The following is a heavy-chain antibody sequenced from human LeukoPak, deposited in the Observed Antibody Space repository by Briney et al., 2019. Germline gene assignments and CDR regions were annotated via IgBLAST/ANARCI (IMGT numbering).Heavy chain of an antibody. V-gene: IGHV1-8*01. CDR1: GYSFTSYD. D-gene: IGHD1-26*01. CDR2: MNPNRGNT. CDR3: ARVQYSGSYNDAFDI. Sequence: ASVKVSCKASGYSFTSYDFNWVRQATGQGLEWMGGMNPNRGNTVYAQKFQGRLTMTRNTSISTAYMELSSLRSEDTAVYYCARVQYSGSYNDAFDIWGQGTMVTVSS. J-gene: IGHJ3*02.